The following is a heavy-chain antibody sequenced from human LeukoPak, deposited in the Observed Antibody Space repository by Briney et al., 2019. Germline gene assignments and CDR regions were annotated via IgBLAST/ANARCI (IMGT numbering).Heavy chain of an antibody. V-gene: IGHV1-18*01. D-gene: IGHD3-10*01. CDR1: GYTFTSYG. J-gene: IGHJ4*02. CDR3: ARDLRRITMVRGVIIGY. Sequence: ASVKVSCKASGYTFTSYGISWVRQAPGQGLEWMGWISAYNGNTNYAQKLQGRVTMTTDTSTSTAYMELRSLRSDDTAVYYCARDLRRITMVRGVIIGYWGQGTLVTVSS. CDR2: ISAYNGNT.